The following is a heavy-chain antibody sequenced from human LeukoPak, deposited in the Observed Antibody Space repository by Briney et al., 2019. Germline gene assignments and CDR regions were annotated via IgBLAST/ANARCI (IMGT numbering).Heavy chain of an antibody. CDR1: GYTFSDYD. CDR3: ARVVMKAFSYYYMDV. J-gene: IGHJ6*03. V-gene: IGHV1-8*01. Sequence: ASVKVSCKASGYTFSDYDVNWVRQAPGQGLEWMGWMNPTSGDTGYAQKFQGRVTMTRSMSRNTAYMELSRLRSEDTAVYFCARVVMKAFSYYYMDVWGKGTTIIISS. CDR2: MNPTSGDT. D-gene: IGHD2-21*01.